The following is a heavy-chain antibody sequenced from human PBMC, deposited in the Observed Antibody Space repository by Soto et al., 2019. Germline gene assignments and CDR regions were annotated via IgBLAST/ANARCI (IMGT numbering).Heavy chain of an antibody. CDR1: GGSFSGYY. Sequence: SETLSLTCAVYGGSFSGYYWSWIRQPPGKGLEWIGEINHSGSTNYNPSLKSRVTISVDTPKNQFSLNLNSVTAADTAVYYCARHGEENGYNSPWNGFDYWGQGTLVTVSS. V-gene: IGHV4-34*01. D-gene: IGHD1-1*01. J-gene: IGHJ4*02. CDR2: INHSGST. CDR3: ARHGEENGYNSPWNGFDY.